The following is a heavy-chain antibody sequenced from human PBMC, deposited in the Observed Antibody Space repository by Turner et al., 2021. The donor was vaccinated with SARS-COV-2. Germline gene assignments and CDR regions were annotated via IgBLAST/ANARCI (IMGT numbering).Heavy chain of an antibody. CDR1: GFTFSSYF. CDR2: ISSSSSTI. Sequence: VQLVESGGGVVQPGGSLRLSCAASGFTFSSYFMNWVRQAPGKGLEWGSYISSSSSTIYYADSVKGRFTISRDNAKNSLYLQMNSLRDEDTAVYYCARADYGGNNYYYGMDVWGQGTTVTVSS. J-gene: IGHJ6*02. V-gene: IGHV3-48*02. D-gene: IGHD4-17*01. CDR3: ARADYGGNNYYYGMDV.